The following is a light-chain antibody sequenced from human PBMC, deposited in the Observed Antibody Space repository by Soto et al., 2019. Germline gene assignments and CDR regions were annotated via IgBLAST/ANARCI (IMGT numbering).Light chain of an antibody. J-gene: IGLJ2*01. CDR1: SSNIGSNT. Sequence: QSVLTQPPSASATPGQRVTISCSGSSSNIGSNTVNWYQQLPGTAPKLLIYSNNQRPSGVPDRFSGSKSGTSASLAISGLQSDDEADYYCAAWDDSLNAVVFGGGTQLTVL. CDR3: AAWDDSLNAVV. CDR2: SNN. V-gene: IGLV1-44*01.